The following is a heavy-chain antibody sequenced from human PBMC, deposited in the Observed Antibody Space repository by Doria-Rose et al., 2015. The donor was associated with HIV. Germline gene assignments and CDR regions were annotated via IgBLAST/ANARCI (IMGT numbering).Heavy chain of an antibody. CDR3: ARDHYDSGGYCRD. V-gene: IGHV3-21*03. J-gene: IGHJ4*02. D-gene: IGHD3-22*01. CDR1: GFTFSRYS. Sequence: SGVGLVKPGGSLRLSCAASGFTFSRYSMNWVRQAPGKGLEWVSSISSSSEYIYYVDSVQGRFTISRDDAKNSVYLQMNSLRTEDTAVYYCARDHYDSGGYCRDWGQGTLVTVSS. CDR2: ISSSSEYI.